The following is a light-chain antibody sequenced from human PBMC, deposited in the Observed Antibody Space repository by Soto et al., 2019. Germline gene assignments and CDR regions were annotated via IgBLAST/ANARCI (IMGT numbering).Light chain of an antibody. CDR2: DVS. Sequence: QSALTQPASGSGSPGQAITISCTGTSRDVGGYNDVSWYQQHPGKAPKLMIYDVSNRPSGVSNRFSGSKSGNTASLTISGLQAEDEADYYCSSYTSISPYVFGTGTKLTVL. V-gene: IGLV2-14*01. CDR1: SRDVGGYND. CDR3: SSYTSISPYV. J-gene: IGLJ1*01.